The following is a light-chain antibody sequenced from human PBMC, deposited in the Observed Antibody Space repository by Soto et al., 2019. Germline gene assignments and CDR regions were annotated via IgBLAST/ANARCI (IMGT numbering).Light chain of an antibody. Sequence: IVLTQSPATLSLSPGDTATLSCRASQSVSSYLAWYQQKPGQAPRLLIYDASNRATGIPARFSGSGSGTDFTLTIGSLEPEDFAVYYCQQRSNWPRTFGQGTKVEIK. V-gene: IGKV3-11*01. CDR1: QSVSSY. CDR2: DAS. CDR3: QQRSNWPRT. J-gene: IGKJ2*01.